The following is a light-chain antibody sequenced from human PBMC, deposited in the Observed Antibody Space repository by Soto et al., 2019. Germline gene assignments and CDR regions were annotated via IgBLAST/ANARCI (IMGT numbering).Light chain of an antibody. CDR1: SGDVGGYDY. CDR3: TSHTNTNTVV. Sequence: QSALTQVASVSGSPGQSITISCTGTSGDVGGYDYVSWYQQHPGKAPKLMIYNVNYRPSGVSNRFSGSKSGNTASLTISGLQAEDEASYYCTSHTNTNTVVFGGGTQLTVL. CDR2: NVN. V-gene: IGLV2-14*03. J-gene: IGLJ2*01.